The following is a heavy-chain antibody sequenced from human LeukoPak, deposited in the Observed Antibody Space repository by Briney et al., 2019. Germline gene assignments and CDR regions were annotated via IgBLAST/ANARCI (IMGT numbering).Heavy chain of an antibody. J-gene: IGHJ4*02. CDR1: GGSISSSSYY. V-gene: IGHV4-39*07. D-gene: IGHD6-19*01. CDR2: IYYSGST. CDR3: ARDGAAVAIPFDY. Sequence: PSETLSLTCTVSGGSISSSSYYWGWIRQPPGKGLEWIGSIYYSGSTYYNPSLKSRVTISVDTSKNQFSLKLSSVTAADTAVYYCARDGAAVAIPFDYWGQGTLVTVSS.